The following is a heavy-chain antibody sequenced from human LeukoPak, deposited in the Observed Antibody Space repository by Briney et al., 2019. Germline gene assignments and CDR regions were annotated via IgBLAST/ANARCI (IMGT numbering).Heavy chain of an antibody. D-gene: IGHD6-19*01. CDR3: ARDVVAGGWYVGYYYYYMDV. V-gene: IGHV3-7*01. Sequence: GGSLRLSCAASGFTFSSYWMSWVRQAPGKGLEWVANIKQDGSEKYYVDSVKGRFTISRDNAKNSLYLQMNSLRAEDTAVYYRARDVVAGGWYVGYYYYYMDVWGQGTLVTVSS. CDR2: IKQDGSEK. CDR1: GFTFSSYW. J-gene: IGHJ6*03.